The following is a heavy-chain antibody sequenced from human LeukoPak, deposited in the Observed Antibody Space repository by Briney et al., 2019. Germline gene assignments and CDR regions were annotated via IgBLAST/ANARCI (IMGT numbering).Heavy chain of an antibody. V-gene: IGHV3-23*01. CDR1: GFTFSSYA. J-gene: IGHJ5*02. CDR2: ISGSGGST. D-gene: IGHD6-19*01. CDR3: AKVAGGDGDNWFDP. Sequence: GGSLRLSCAASGFTFSSYAMSWVRQPPGTGLEWVSAISGSGGSTYYADSVKGRFTISRDNSKNTLYLQMNSLRAEDTAVYYCAKVAGGDGDNWFDPWGQGTLVTVSS.